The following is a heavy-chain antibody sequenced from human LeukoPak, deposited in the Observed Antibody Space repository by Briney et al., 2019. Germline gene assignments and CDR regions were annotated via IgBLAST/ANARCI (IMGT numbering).Heavy chain of an antibody. V-gene: IGHV3-49*04. CDR3: TRVYYYDSSGEVYFDY. J-gene: IGHJ4*02. D-gene: IGHD3-22*01. CDR1: GFIFGEYA. Sequence: PGRSLRLSCTASGFIFGEYAMSWVRQAPGKGLEWVGFIRGKAYGGTVEYAASVQDRFTISRDDSKSIVYLQMNSLKTEDTAVYSCTRVYYYDSSGEVYFDYWGQGTLVTVSS. CDR2: IRGKAYGGTV.